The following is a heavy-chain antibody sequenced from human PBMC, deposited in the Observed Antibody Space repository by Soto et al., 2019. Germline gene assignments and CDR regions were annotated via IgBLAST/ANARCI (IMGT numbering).Heavy chain of an antibody. J-gene: IGHJ3*02. CDR3: ARDHTHSSSFPFDI. CDR2: IGGSGDST. D-gene: IGHD6-13*01. CDR1: GFTFSSYA. V-gene: IGHV3-23*01. Sequence: GGSLRLSCAASGFTFSSYAMNWVRQAPGKGLEWVSVIGGSGDSTYYTDSVKGRFTISRDNSKNTLYVQMNSLRAEDTAVYYCARDHTHSSSFPFDIWGQGTMVTVSS.